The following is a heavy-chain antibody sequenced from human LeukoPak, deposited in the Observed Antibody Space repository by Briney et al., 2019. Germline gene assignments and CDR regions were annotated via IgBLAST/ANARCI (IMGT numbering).Heavy chain of an antibody. Sequence: SETLSLTCTVSGGSISSSSYYWGWIRQPPGKGLEWIGGIYYSGSTYYNPSLKSRVTISVDTSKNQFSLKLSSVTAADTAVYYCARDGPVKWGQGTLVTVSS. CDR2: IYYSGST. V-gene: IGHV4-39*07. CDR1: GGSISSSSYY. J-gene: IGHJ4*02. CDR3: ARDGPVK. D-gene: IGHD3-22*01.